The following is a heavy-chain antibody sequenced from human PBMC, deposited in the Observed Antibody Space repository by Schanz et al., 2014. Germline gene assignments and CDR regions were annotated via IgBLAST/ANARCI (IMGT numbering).Heavy chain of an antibody. J-gene: IGHJ3*02. CDR1: RFIFNDYY. V-gene: IGHV3-11*01. D-gene: IGHD7-27*01. Sequence: QVQLVESGGGLVKPGGSLRLSCAASRFIFNDYYMNWIRQAPGKGLEWLSYISRDGTTSYYADSVKGRFTISRDNAKNSLYLEMTSLRGEDTAVYYCARENLNWEAFDIWGQGTVVTVSS. CDR3: ARENLNWEAFDI. CDR2: ISRDGTTS.